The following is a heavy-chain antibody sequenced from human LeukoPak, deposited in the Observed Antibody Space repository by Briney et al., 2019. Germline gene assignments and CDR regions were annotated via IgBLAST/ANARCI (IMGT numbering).Heavy chain of an antibody. CDR3: ARDYYLN. D-gene: IGHD3-22*01. Sequence: GGSLRLSCAASGFTFSSYAMHWVRQAPGKGLEWVAVISYGGSNKYYADSVKGRFTISRDNSKNTLYLQMNSLRAEDTAVYYCARDYYLNWGQGTLVTVSS. J-gene: IGHJ4*02. V-gene: IGHV3-30*04. CDR1: GFTFSSYA. CDR2: ISYGGSNK.